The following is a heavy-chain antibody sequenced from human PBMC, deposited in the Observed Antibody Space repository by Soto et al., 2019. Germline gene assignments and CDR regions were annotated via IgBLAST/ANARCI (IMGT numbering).Heavy chain of an antibody. J-gene: IGHJ3*02. V-gene: IGHV3-30*18. D-gene: IGHD3-10*01. CDR1: GFMFSGFG. CDR2: ISKDGSKK. CDR3: ANPSGYYFGLGSHDEASDM. Sequence: QVQLVGSGGGVVQPGRSLRLSCAASGFMFSGFGMHWVRQAPGKGLQWVAGISKDGSKKYYADSVKGRFTISRDNSKKTLYLQMNSLRAEDTAVYYCANPSGYYFGLGSHDEASDMWGQGTGVTVFS.